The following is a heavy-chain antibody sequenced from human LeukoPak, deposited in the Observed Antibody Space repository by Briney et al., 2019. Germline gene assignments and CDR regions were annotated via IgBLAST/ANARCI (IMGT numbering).Heavy chain of an antibody. CDR3: ATAASFGVITPDFDY. V-gene: IGHV5-51*01. CDR1: GYTFAKYW. Sequence: GGSLRLSCKGYGYTFAKYWIGWERQMPGKGPEWMGIVYPGDSDTRYSPSFQGQVTISADKSISTAYLQWSSLKASDTAIYYCATAASFGVITPDFDYWGQGTLVTVSS. CDR2: VYPGDSDT. J-gene: IGHJ4*02. D-gene: IGHD3-3*01.